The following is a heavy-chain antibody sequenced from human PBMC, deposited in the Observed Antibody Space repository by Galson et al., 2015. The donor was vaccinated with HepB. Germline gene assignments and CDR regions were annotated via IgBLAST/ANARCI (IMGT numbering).Heavy chain of an antibody. CDR2: IIGSGTLT. Sequence: SLRLSCAASGFTFSNYAMSWVRQAPGKGLEWVAVIIGSGTLTFYTNSMKGRFTISRDNSKNTLYLQMNSLRAEDTAVYYCAKDGKQWHNDWGQGTLVTVSS. D-gene: IGHD6-19*01. CDR1: GFTFSNYA. V-gene: IGHV3-23*01. J-gene: IGHJ4*02. CDR3: AKDGKQWHND.